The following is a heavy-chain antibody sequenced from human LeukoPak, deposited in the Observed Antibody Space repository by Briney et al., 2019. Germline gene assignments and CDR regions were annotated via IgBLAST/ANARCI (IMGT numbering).Heavy chain of an antibody. Sequence: GGSLRLSCAASGFTFSSYSMNWVRQAPGKGLEGVSSISSSSSYIYYADSVKDRFTISRDNAKNSLYLQMNSLRAEDTAVYYCARGAVAGTYFDYWGQGTLVTVSS. CDR2: ISSSSSYI. D-gene: IGHD6-19*01. J-gene: IGHJ4*02. CDR3: ARGAVAGTYFDY. CDR1: GFTFSSYS. V-gene: IGHV3-21*01.